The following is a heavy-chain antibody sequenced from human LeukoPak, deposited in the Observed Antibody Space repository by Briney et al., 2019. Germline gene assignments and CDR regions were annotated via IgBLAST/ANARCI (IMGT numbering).Heavy chain of an antibody. CDR2: IYYSWMT. CDR1: GCSIRKYY. CDR3: ARFPASAEYRHYYYMDV. V-gene: IGHV4-59*07. Sequence: SDTLSLTRTGSGCSIRKYYRIWIRQPPGKGLEGVGYIYYSWMTNYNPSLTSRRSASVDTSRNQFTLKLSSVPAADTGVYYCARFPASAEYRHYYYMDVWGKGTTVTVSS. D-gene: IGHD6-25*01. J-gene: IGHJ6*03.